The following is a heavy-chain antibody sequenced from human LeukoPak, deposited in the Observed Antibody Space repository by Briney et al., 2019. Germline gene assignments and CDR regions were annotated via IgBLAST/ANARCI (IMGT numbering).Heavy chain of an antibody. Sequence: PGGSLRLSCVVSGFTVSSNYMSWVRQAPGEGLEWVSDIYTDGSTSYADSVKGRFTISRDNSKNTVYLQMNRLGAEDTAVYYCARENMGELRFDYWGQGTLVTVSS. V-gene: IGHV3-66*01. CDR1: GFTVSSNY. CDR3: ARENMGELRFDY. J-gene: IGHJ4*02. CDR2: IYTDGST. D-gene: IGHD1-26*01.